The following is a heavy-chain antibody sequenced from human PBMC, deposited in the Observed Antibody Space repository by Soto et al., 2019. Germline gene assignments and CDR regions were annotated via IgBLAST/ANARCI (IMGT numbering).Heavy chain of an antibody. D-gene: IGHD6-13*01. V-gene: IGHV4-31*03. J-gene: IGHJ5*02. CDR2: IYYSGST. Sequence: QVQLQESGPGLVKPSQTLSLTCTVSGGSISSGGYYWSWIRQHPGKVLEWIGYIYYSGSTYYNPSLKSRVTISVDTSKNQFSLKLSSVTAADTAVYYCARAANSSSPFRWFDPWGQGTLVTVSS. CDR3: ARAANSSSPFRWFDP. CDR1: GGSISSGGYY.